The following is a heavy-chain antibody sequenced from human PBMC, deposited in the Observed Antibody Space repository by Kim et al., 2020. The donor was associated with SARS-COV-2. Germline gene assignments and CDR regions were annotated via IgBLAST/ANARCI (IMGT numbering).Heavy chain of an antibody. CDR3: TRVPKGGATGKN. V-gene: IGHV3-49*02. D-gene: IGHD1-26*01. Sequence: EYAASVKGRFTISRDDSKSIAYLQMNSLKTEDTAVYYCTRVPKGGATGKNWGQGTLVTVSS. J-gene: IGHJ4*02.